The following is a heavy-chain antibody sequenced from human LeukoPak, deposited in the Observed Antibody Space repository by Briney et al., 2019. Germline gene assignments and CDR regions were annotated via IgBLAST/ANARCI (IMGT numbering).Heavy chain of an antibody. CDR3: ASARPDYDFWSGYKY. CDR2: IYPGDSDT. D-gene: IGHD3-3*01. Sequence: GESLQISCKGSGYSFTSYWIGWVRQMPGKGLEWMGIIYPGDSDTRYSPSFQGQVTISADKSISTAYLQWSSLKASDTAMYYCASARPDYDFWSGYKYWGQGTLVTVSS. J-gene: IGHJ4*02. V-gene: IGHV5-51*01. CDR1: GYSFTSYW.